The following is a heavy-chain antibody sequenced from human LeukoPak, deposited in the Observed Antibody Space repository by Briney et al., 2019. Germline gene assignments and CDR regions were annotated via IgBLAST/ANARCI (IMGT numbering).Heavy chain of an antibody. Sequence: SSETLSLTCTVSGGSISSYYWSWIRQPPGKGLEWIGYIYSSGNTNYNPSLKSRVTISVDTSKNQFSLKLSSVTAADTAVYYCARARNGGYSYGYIIDYWGQGTLVTVSS. CDR1: GGSISSYY. J-gene: IGHJ4*02. V-gene: IGHV4-59*01. CDR3: ARARNGGYSYGYIIDY. CDR2: IYSSGNT. D-gene: IGHD5-18*01.